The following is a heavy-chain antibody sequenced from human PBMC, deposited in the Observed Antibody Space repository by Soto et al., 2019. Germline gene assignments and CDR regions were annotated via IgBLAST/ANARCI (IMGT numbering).Heavy chain of an antibody. CDR3: ARDDSSSWYLYAFDI. J-gene: IGHJ3*02. D-gene: IGHD6-13*01. CDR2: ISSSSSTI. V-gene: IGHV3-48*02. Sequence: GGSLRLSCAASGFTFSSYSMNWVRQAPGKGLEWVSYISSSSSTIYYADSVKGRFTISRDNAKNSLYLQMNSLRDEDTAVYYYARDDSSSWYLYAFDIWGQGTMVTVSS. CDR1: GFTFSSYS.